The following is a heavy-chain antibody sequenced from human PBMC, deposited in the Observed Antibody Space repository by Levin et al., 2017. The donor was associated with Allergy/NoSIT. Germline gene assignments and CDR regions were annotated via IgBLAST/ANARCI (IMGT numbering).Heavy chain of an antibody. Sequence: PRASVKVSCKASGYVFSNYYVHWVRQAPGQGLEWMGIINADGGNTLAAQKFRDRVTFTRDTPTATVYMELNSLTPEDTAVYFCARDFDLSGIDYWGPGTLVNVSS. CDR3: ARDFDLSGIDY. D-gene: IGHD3-3*01. CDR2: INADGGNT. V-gene: IGHV1-46*01. J-gene: IGHJ4*02. CDR1: GYVFSNYY.